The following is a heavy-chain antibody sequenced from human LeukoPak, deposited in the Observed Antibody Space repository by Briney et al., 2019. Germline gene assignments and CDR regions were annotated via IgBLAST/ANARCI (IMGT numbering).Heavy chain of an antibody. Sequence: GGSLRLSCAASGFTFSSYAMAWVRQAPGKGLEWVSSISVSGGESYYADSVKGRFTFSRDNSKNTMYLQMNSLRAEDTAVYYCAKAPPQYSIGSRWYFDLWGRGTLVTVSS. J-gene: IGHJ2*01. CDR3: AKAPPQYSIGSRWYFDL. D-gene: IGHD2/OR15-2a*01. CDR1: GFTFSSYA. V-gene: IGHV3-23*01. CDR2: ISVSGGES.